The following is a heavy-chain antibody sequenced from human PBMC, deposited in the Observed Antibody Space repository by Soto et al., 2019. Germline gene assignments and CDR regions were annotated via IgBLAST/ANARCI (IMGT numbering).Heavy chain of an antibody. D-gene: IGHD3-22*01. CDR2: IYPGDSDT. J-gene: IGHJ6*02. CDR3: ARSLPYCYDSSGYGRNYYGMDV. Sequence: GESLKISCKGSGYSFTSYWIGWVRQMPGKGLEWMGIIYPGDSDTRYSPSFQGQVTISADKSISTAYLQWSSLKASDTAMYYCARSLPYCYDSSGYGRNYYGMDVWGQGTTVTVSS. CDR1: GYSFTSYW. V-gene: IGHV5-51*01.